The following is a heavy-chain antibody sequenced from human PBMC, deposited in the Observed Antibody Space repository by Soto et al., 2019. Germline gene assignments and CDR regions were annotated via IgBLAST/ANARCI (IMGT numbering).Heavy chain of an antibody. CDR2: IYPGDSDT. Sequence: GDSLKICCKGSGYTFTNYWIGWLLQMPGKGLEWMGIIYPGDSDTKYNPSFQGQVTISADKSITTTYLRWTSLKASETAIYYCAASIFYYGMDVWGKGTTVTV. J-gene: IGHJ6*04. V-gene: IGHV5-51*01. CDR1: GYTFTNYW. CDR3: AASIFYYGMDV.